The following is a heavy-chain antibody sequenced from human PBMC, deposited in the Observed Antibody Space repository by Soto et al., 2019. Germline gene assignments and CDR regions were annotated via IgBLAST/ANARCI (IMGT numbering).Heavy chain of an antibody. D-gene: IGHD4-17*01. CDR3: DSGLVTTLHY. CDR1: GGSISSGGYS. Sequence: QLQLQESGSGLVKPSQTLSLTCAVSGGSISSGGYSWSWIRQPPGKGLEWIGYIYHSGSTYYNPSLKSRVTIAVDRSKNQFSPKLSSVTAADTAVYYCDSGLVTTLHYWGQGTLVTVSS. J-gene: IGHJ4*02. CDR2: IYHSGST. V-gene: IGHV4-30-2*01.